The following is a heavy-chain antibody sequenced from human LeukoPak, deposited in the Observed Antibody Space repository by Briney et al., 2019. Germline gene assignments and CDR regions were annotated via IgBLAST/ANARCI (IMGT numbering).Heavy chain of an antibody. D-gene: IGHD5-24*01. J-gene: IGHJ6*02. CDR1: GGTFSSYA. Sequence: GASVKVSCKASGGTFSSYAISWVRQAPGQGLEWMGGIIPIFGTANYAQKFQGRVTITADESTSIAYMELSSLRSEDTAVYYCARDGIDGYNPYYYGMDVWGQGTTVTVSS. CDR3: ARDGIDGYNPYYYGMDV. CDR2: IIPIFGTA. V-gene: IGHV1-69*13.